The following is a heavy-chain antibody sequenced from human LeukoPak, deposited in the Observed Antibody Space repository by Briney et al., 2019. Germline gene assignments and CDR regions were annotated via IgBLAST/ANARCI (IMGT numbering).Heavy chain of an antibody. V-gene: IGHV1-2*02. CDR1: GYTFTGYY. Sequence: ASVKVSCKASGYTFTGYYIHWVRQAPGQGLEWMGWINANSGGTYYAQSFQGRVTMTRDTSISTAYMELSRLRSDDTAVYYCARAALGVWFGEPLGGPTEYWGQGTLVTVSS. CDR3: ARAALGVWFGEPLGGPTEY. D-gene: IGHD3-10*01. J-gene: IGHJ4*02. CDR2: INANSGGT.